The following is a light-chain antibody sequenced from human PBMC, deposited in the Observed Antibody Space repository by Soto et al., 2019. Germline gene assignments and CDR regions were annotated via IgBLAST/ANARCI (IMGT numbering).Light chain of an antibody. Sequence: QSVLTQPPSVSGAPGQRVTISCTGSSSNIGAHYDVHWYQQLPGTAPKLLIYGNSNRPSGVPDRFSGSKSGTSASLAITGLQAEDEADYYCSSYTTTNTYVFGTGTKVTVL. CDR2: GNS. V-gene: IGLV1-40*01. CDR1: SSNIGAHYD. CDR3: SSYTTTNTYV. J-gene: IGLJ1*01.